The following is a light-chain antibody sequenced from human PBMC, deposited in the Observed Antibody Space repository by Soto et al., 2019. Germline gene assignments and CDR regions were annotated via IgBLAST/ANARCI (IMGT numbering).Light chain of an antibody. CDR1: QSVSSY. Sequence: EIVLTQSPATLSLSPGERATLSCSASQSVSSYLAWYQQKPGQAPRLLIYDASNRATGIPARFSGSGSGKDFTLTSSRLEPEDFAVYYCQQRSNWITFGQGTRLEIK. J-gene: IGKJ5*01. CDR2: DAS. V-gene: IGKV3-11*01. CDR3: QQRSNWIT.